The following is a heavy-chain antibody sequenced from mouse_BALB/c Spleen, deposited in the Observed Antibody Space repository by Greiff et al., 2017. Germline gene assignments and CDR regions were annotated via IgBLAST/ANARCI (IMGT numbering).Heavy chain of an antibody. CDR1: GYTFTSYW. D-gene: IGHD1-1*01. J-gene: IGHJ1*01. CDR3: AILLRARYFDV. CDR2: INPSNGRT. V-gene: IGHV1S81*02. Sequence: VQLQQSGAELVKPGASVKLSCKASGYTFTSYWMHWVKQRPGQGLEWIGEINPSNGRTNYNEKFKSKATLTVDKSSSTAYMQLSSLTSEDSAVYYCAILLRARYFDVWGAGTTVTVSS.